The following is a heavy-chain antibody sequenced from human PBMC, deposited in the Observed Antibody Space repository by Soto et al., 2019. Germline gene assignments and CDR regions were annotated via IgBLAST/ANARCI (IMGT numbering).Heavy chain of an antibody. Sequence: QLQLVQSGAEVKKPGSSVKVSCKTSGGLFSVFSFNWVRQAPGQGLEWMGGVLPITGSTDYAQKFQGRLTITADRSTSTIYMELSRLTYDDTANYYCATIRVRGGPLRFEDGGQGTLISVSS. CDR2: VLPITGST. J-gene: IGHJ4*01. D-gene: IGHD5-12*01. V-gene: IGHV1-69*06. CDR1: GGLFSVFS. CDR3: ATIRVRGGPLRFED.